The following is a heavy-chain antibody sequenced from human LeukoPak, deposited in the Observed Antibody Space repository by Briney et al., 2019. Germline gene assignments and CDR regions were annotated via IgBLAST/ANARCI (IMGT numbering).Heavy chain of an antibody. J-gene: IGHJ3*02. D-gene: IGHD2-15*01. CDR2: IYYSGST. CDR3: ARHGRGGSFRDDAFDI. V-gene: IGHV4-39*01. Sequence: PSETLSLTCTVSGGSISSSSYYWGWIRQPPGKGLEWIGSIYYSGSTYYNPSPKSRVTISVDTSKNQFSLKLSSVTAADTAVYYCARHGRGGSFRDDAFDIWGQGTTVTVSS. CDR1: GGSISSSSYY.